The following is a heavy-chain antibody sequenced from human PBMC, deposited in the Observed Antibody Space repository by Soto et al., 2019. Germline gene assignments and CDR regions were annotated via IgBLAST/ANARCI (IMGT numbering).Heavy chain of an antibody. D-gene: IGHD7-27*01. CDR1: GGSISNHY. J-gene: IGHJ4*02. V-gene: IGHV4-59*11. CDR3: ARSNWYSEY. Sequence: QVQLQESGPGLVKPSETLSLTCTVSGGSISNHYWSWIRQPPGKGLEWIGYIYYNGNTNYNPSLKSRVTMSVVTSKNQFSLKLSSVTAADTAVYYCARSNWYSEYWGQGTLVTVSS. CDR2: IYYNGNT.